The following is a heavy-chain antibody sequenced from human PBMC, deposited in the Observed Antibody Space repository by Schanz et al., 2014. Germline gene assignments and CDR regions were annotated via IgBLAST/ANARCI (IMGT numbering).Heavy chain of an antibody. J-gene: IGHJ4*02. CDR3: VRAPHYGSGRRLDY. Sequence: QVQLVQSGAEVKKPGASVKVYCKASGYTFTTYYLHWVRQAPGQGLEWMGIINPTGGSPTYAVKFRGSVTTTSDTSTSTVYLEISRLSSEDMAVYYCVRAPHYGSGRRLDYWGQGTLVTVSS. D-gene: IGHD3-10*01. CDR2: INPTGGSP. V-gene: IGHV1-46*03. CDR1: GYTFTTYY.